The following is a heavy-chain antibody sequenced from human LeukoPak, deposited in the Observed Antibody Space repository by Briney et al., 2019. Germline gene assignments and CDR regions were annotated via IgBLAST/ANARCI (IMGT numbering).Heavy chain of an antibody. CDR3: ARAPRRTTYYYYYMDV. V-gene: IGHV4-4*07. Sequence: PSETLSLTCTIFGGSINSHFWSWIRQPAGKGLEWIGRIHSTGNPNYNPSLRSRVSMSVDTSKNQFSLKLSSVTAADTAVYYCARAPRRTTYYYYYMDVWGKGTTVTVSS. J-gene: IGHJ6*03. CDR1: GGSINSHF. CDR2: IHSTGNP. D-gene: IGHD1-1*01.